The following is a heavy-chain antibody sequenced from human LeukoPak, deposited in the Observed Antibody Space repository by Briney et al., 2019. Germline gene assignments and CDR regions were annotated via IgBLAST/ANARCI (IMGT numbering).Heavy chain of an antibody. CDR2: INPSGGST. D-gene: IGHD4-17*01. Sequence: GASAKVSCKASGYTFTSYYMHWVRQAPGQGLEWMGIINPSGGSTSYAQKFQGRVTMTRDTSTSTVYMELSSLRSEDTAVYYCARDWTHDYGDAGGAFDIWGQGTMVTVSS. CDR3: ARDWTHDYGDAGGAFDI. J-gene: IGHJ3*02. V-gene: IGHV1-46*01. CDR1: GYTFTSYY.